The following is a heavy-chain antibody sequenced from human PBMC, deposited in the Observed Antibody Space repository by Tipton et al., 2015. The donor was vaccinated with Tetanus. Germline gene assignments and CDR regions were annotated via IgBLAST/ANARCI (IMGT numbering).Heavy chain of an antibody. V-gene: IGHV4-30-2*01. D-gene: IGHD1-1*01. Sequence: TLSLTCTVSGGSISDKKYYWGWIRQPAGKGLEWIGYTYHTGGTYYNPSLKSRVTISVDRSSDQFSLRLTSVTAADTAIYYCVRAPYNSPVKYYFDYWGQGTLVTVSS. CDR3: VRAPYNSPVKYYFDY. CDR1: GGSISDKKYY. CDR2: TYHTGGT. J-gene: IGHJ4*02.